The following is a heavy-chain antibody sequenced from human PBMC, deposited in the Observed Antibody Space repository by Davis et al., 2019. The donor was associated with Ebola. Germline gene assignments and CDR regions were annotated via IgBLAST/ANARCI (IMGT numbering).Heavy chain of an antibody. D-gene: IGHD5-18*01. CDR2: INPNFGGK. V-gene: IGHV1-2*06. J-gene: IGHJ5*02. Sequence: ASVMVFCKASAYTFAAHYIHWARQAPGQGLEWMGRINPNFGGKIFAQKFQDRLSMTVDTSVNTVYMELDSLTSDDTAVYYCARGHTYGRWDDWYDPWGQGTLVTVSS. CDR1: AYTFAAHY. CDR3: ARGHTYGRWDDWYDP.